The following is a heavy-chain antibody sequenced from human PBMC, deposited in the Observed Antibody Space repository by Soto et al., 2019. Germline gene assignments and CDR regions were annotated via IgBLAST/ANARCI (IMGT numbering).Heavy chain of an antibody. V-gene: IGHV4-39*01. CDR1: GGSISSSSYY. CDR2: IYYSGST. CDR3: ARVYSSSPGFGYYYYGMDV. Sequence: SETLSLTCTVSGGSISSSSYYWGWIRQPPGKGLEWIGSIYYSGSTYYNPSLKSRVTISVDTSKNQFSLKLSSVTAANTAVYYCARVYSSSPGFGYYYYGMDVWGQGTTVTVSS. J-gene: IGHJ6*02. D-gene: IGHD6-13*01.